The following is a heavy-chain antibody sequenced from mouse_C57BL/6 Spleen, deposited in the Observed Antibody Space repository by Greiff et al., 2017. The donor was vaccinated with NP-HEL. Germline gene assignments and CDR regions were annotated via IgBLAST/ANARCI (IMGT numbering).Heavy chain of an antibody. D-gene: IGHD1-3*01. J-gene: IGHJ1*03. Sequence: EVKLMESGGGLVKPGGSLKLSCAASGFTFSSYAMSWVRQTPEKRLEWVATISDGGSYTYYPDNVKGRFTISRDNAKNNLYLQMSHLKSEDTAMYYCARDRGQLRYFDVWGTGTTVTVSS. CDR1: GFTFSSYA. CDR3: ARDRGQLRYFDV. CDR2: ISDGGSYT. V-gene: IGHV5-4*01.